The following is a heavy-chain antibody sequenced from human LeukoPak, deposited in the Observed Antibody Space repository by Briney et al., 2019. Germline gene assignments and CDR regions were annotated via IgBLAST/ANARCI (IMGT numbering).Heavy chain of an antibody. J-gene: IGHJ3*02. CDR1: GGSISSYY. CDR2: IYYSGST. Sequence: PSETLSLTCTVSGGSISSYYWSWIRQPPGKGLEWIGYIYYSGSTSYNPSLKSRVTISVDTSKNQFSLRLSSVTAADTAVYYCARGFEGHNAFDIWGQGTMVTVSS. D-gene: IGHD3-9*01. CDR3: ARGFEGHNAFDI. V-gene: IGHV4-59*08.